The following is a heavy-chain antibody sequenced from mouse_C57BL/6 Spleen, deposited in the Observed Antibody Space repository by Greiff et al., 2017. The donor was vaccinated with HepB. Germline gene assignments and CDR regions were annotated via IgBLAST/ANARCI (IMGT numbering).Heavy chain of an antibody. J-gene: IGHJ2*01. CDR1: GYTFTSYW. Sequence: VQLQQPGAELVRPGSSVKLSCKASGYTFTSYWMHWVKQRPIQGLEWIGNIDPSDSETHYNQKFKDKATLTVDKSSSTAYMQLSSLTSEDSAVYYCAIGAITTVVGYYFDYWGQGTTLTVSS. CDR2: IDPSDSET. D-gene: IGHD1-1*01. CDR3: AIGAITTVVGYYFDY. V-gene: IGHV1-52*01.